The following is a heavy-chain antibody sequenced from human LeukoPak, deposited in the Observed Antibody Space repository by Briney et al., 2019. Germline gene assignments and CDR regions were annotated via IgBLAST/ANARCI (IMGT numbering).Heavy chain of an antibody. V-gene: IGHV1-58*02. Sequence: SVKVSCKASGFTFTSSAMQWVRQARGQPLEWIGWIGVGIGNTDYAQKFEERVTITRDLSTSTAYTELSSLRPEEPAVYYCAARSIVVVAPYWYFDLWGRGNLVTVSS. CDR3: AARSIVVVAPYWYFDL. D-gene: IGHD3-22*01. CDR1: GFTFTSSA. CDR2: IGVGIGNT. J-gene: IGHJ2*01.